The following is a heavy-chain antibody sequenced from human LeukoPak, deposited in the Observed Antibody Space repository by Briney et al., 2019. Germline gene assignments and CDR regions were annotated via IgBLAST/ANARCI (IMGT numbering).Heavy chain of an antibody. CDR1: GGSISSHY. V-gene: IGHV4-59*11. CDR3: ARVYVPAAMVFDI. Sequence: KPSETLSLTCTVSGGSISSHYWSWIRQPPGKGLEWIGYIYYSGSTNYNPSLKSRVTISVDTSKNQFSLKLSSVTAADTAVYYCARVYVPAAMVFDIWGQGTMVTVSS. D-gene: IGHD2-2*01. J-gene: IGHJ3*02. CDR2: IYYSGST.